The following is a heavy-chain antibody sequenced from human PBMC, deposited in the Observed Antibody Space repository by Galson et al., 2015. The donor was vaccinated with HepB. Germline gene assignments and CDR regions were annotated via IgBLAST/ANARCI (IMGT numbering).Heavy chain of an antibody. J-gene: IGHJ3*01. CDR2: ISYDGTFK. CDR1: FTFSGYA. Sequence: SLRLSCAASFTFSGYAMHWVRQAPGKGLEWVALISYDGTFKNYGDSVKGRFTVSRDNFKNTLYLQMNSLRPEDTAVYYCAIEGSPQTSSWYAFEVWGQGTMVTVSP. D-gene: IGHD6-13*01. V-gene: IGHV3-30*04. CDR3: AIEGSPQTSSWYAFEV.